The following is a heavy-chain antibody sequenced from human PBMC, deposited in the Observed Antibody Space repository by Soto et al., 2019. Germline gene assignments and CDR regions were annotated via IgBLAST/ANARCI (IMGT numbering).Heavy chain of an antibody. CDR2: ISNSGSTI. CDR1: GLTFSDYY. CDR3: ARALGSCSNDGCYWSYYYYGMGV. D-gene: IGHD2-8*01. V-gene: IGHV3-11*01. J-gene: IGHJ6*02. Sequence: GGSLRLSCAASGLTFSDYYMSWIRQAPGKGLEWVSYISNSGSTIYYADSVKGRFTISRDNAKNSLYLQVNSRRAEDTDVYYCARALGSCSNDGCYWSYYYYGMGVWGRETTFTVSS.